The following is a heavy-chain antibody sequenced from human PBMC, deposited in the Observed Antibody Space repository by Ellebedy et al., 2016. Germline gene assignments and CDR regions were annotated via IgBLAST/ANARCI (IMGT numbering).Heavy chain of an antibody. CDR3: GHLGSSGY. CDR1: GASMRGYW. CDR2: IYPGGST. Sequence: SETLSLTXDVSGASMRGYWWNWVRQIPGKGLEWIGEIYPGGSTNYNPSLRSRVTISVDRSKNQFSMRLTSVTAADTAVYYCGHLGSSGYWGQGTLVAVSS. J-gene: IGHJ4*02. V-gene: IGHV4-4*02. D-gene: IGHD3-10*01.